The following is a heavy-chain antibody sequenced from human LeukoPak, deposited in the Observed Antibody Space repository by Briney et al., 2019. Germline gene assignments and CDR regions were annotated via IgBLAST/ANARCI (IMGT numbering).Heavy chain of an antibody. CDR3: ARDRGSIAAPVLDAFDI. Sequence: PSETLSLTCTVSGGSISSYYWSWIRQPPGKGLKWIGYIFYSGSTNYNPSLKSRVTISVDTSKNQFSLKLSSVTAADTAVYYCARDRGSIAAPVLDAFDIWGQGTMVTVSS. CDR1: GGSISSYY. D-gene: IGHD6-13*01. CDR2: IFYSGST. J-gene: IGHJ3*02. V-gene: IGHV4-59*01.